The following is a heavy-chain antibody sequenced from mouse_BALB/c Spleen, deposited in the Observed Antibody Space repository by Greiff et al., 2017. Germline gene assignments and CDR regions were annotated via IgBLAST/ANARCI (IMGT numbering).Heavy chain of an antibody. CDR3: ARDAKIGEGFDY. V-gene: IGHV7-1*02. CDR2: SRNKANDYTT. Sequence: EVKVVESGGGLVQPGGSLRLSCATSGFTFSDFYMEWVRQPPGKRLEWIAASRNKANDYTTKYSASVKGRFFVSRDTSQSILYLQMNALRAEDTAMYYCARDAKIGEGFDYWGQGTTLTVSS. CDR1: GFTFSDFY. D-gene: IGHD2-14*01. J-gene: IGHJ2*01.